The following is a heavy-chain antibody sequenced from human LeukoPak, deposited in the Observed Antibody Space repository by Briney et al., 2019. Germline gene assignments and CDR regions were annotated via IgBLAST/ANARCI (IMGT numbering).Heavy chain of an antibody. D-gene: IGHD5-12*01. CDR2: IIPIFGTA. CDR1: GGTFSSYA. J-gene: IGHJ3*02. CDR3: ARVLRGDGAFDI. Sequence: SVKVSCKASGGTFSSYAISWVRQAPGQGLEWMGGIIPIFGTANYAQKFQGRVTITADESTSTAYMELSSLRSEDTAVYYCARVLRGDGAFDIWGQGTMVTVSS. V-gene: IGHV1-69*01.